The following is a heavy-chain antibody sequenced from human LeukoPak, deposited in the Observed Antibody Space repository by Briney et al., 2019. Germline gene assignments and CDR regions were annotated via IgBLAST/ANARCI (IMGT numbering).Heavy chain of an antibody. J-gene: IGHJ4*02. Sequence: GGSLRLSCTASGFTFADFTVSWFRQSPGQGLEWVGFIRSNVYGGTTEHAASVEARFTISRDDSNSIAYLQMNSLKTEDTAVYYCTRGSGRYVMVDWWGQGTLVTVSS. CDR3: TRGSGRYVMVDW. CDR1: GFTFADFT. D-gene: IGHD6-19*01. V-gene: IGHV3-49*03. CDR2: IRSNVYGGTT.